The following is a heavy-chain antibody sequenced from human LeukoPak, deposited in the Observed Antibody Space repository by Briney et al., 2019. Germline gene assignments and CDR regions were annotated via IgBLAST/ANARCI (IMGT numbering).Heavy chain of an antibody. CDR2: IYIGDNP. Sequence: GGSPRLSCAASGFTVSSNYMSWVRQAPGKGLEWVSIIYIGDNPHYADSVKGRFTISRHNSKNTLYLQMNSLRAEDTAVYYCARVRPWVFDYWGQGTLVTVSS. V-gene: IGHV3-53*04. CDR1: GFTVSSNY. CDR3: ARVRPWVFDY. J-gene: IGHJ4*02.